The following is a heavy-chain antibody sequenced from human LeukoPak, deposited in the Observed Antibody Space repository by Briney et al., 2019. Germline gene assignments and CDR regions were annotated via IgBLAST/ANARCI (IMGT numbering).Heavy chain of an antibody. Sequence: SETLSLTCIVSGYSISSGYYWGWIRQPPGKGLEWIGSIYHSGSTYYNPSLKSRVTISVDTSKNQFSLKLSSVTAADTAVYYCARVFRGDILTNLYYMDVWGKGTTVTVSS. CDR3: ARVFRGDILTNLYYMDV. V-gene: IGHV4-38-2*02. J-gene: IGHJ6*03. D-gene: IGHD3-9*01. CDR1: GYSISSGYY. CDR2: IYHSGST.